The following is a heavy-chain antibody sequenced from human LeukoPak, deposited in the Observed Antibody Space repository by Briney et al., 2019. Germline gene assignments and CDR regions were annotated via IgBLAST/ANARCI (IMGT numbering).Heavy chain of an antibody. V-gene: IGHV3-66*01. D-gene: IGHD5-24*01. CDR3: ARDGRWLQLAPDAFDI. CDR2: IYSGDST. CDR1: GFTVSSNY. Sequence: PDGSLRLSCAASGFTVSSNYMTWVRQAPGKGLEWVSLIYSGDSTYYADSVKGRFTMSRDNSKNTLYLQMNSLRVEDTAVYYCARDGRWLQLAPDAFDIWGQGTM. J-gene: IGHJ3*02.